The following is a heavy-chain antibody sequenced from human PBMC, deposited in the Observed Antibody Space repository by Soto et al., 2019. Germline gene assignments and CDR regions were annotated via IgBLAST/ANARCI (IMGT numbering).Heavy chain of an antibody. J-gene: IGHJ6*02. V-gene: IGHV4-30-2*01. CDR3: ARGRYCSGGSCSLRARPDIKKYYYYYYGMDV. Sequence: SETLSLTCAVSGGSISSGGYSWSWIRQPPVKGLEWIGYIYHSGSTYYNPSLKSRVTISVDRSKNQFSLKLSSVTAADTAVYYCARGRYCSGGSCSLRARPDIKKYYYYYYGMDVWGQGTAVTVSS. CDR2: IYHSGST. CDR1: GGSISSGGYS. D-gene: IGHD2-15*01.